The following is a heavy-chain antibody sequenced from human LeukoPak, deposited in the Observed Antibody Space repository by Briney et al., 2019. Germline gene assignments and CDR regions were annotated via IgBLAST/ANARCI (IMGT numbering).Heavy chain of an antibody. V-gene: IGHV4-34*01. CDR1: GGSFSCYY. CDR3: ARATYSSGWYGPRPSYYFDY. Sequence: SETLSLTCAVYGGSFSCYYWSWIRQPPGKGLEWIGEINHSGSTNYNPSLKSRVTISVDTSKNQFSLKLSSVTAADTAVYYCARATYSSGWYGPRPSYYFDYWGQGTLVTVSS. D-gene: IGHD6-19*01. CDR2: INHSGST. J-gene: IGHJ4*02.